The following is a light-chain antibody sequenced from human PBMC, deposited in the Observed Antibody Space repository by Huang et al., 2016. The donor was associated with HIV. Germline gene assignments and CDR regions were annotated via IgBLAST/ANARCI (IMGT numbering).Light chain of an antibody. V-gene: IGKV1-39*01. CDR2: GAS. J-gene: IGKJ5*01. CDR1: QTITTY. Sequence: DIQMTQSPSSLSASVGDRVTITCRASQTITTYLNWYQQKPGEAPKLLIYGASTLQSGVPSRFSGSGSGTDFTLTISSLQPEDFATYSCQQTYGILPTFGQGTRLEIK. CDR3: QQTYGILPT.